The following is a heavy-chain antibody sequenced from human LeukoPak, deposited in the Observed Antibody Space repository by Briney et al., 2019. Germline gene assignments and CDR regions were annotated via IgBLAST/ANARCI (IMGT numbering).Heavy chain of an antibody. D-gene: IGHD6-13*01. CDR2: ISGGGYST. CDR1: GFTFSSYA. V-gene: IGHV3-23*01. Sequence: PGGSLRLSCAASGFTFSSYAMSWVRQAPGKGLEWVSGISGGGYSTYYADSVKGRFTISRDNSKNTLYLQMNSLRAEDTAVYYCANYGGIAAAGNERRSVYFDYWGQGTLVTVSS. CDR3: ANYGGIAAAGNERRSVYFDY. J-gene: IGHJ4*02.